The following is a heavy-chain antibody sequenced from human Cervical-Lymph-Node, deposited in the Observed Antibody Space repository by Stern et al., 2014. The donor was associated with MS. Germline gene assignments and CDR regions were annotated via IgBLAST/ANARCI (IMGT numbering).Heavy chain of an antibody. J-gene: IGHJ5*02. Sequence: QVQLQESGPGLVKPSQTLSLTCAVSGASITSGSYYWTWIRQAAGKRLEWIGRIYTSGITNYNPPLESRVTISLDSSRNHVSLKLPSVTAADTAVYYCARVVSAVAVPGMYWLDPWGQGTLVTVSS. CDR1: GASITSGSYY. V-gene: IGHV4-61*02. D-gene: IGHD2-2*01. CDR2: IYTSGIT. CDR3: ARVVSAVAVPGMYWLDP.